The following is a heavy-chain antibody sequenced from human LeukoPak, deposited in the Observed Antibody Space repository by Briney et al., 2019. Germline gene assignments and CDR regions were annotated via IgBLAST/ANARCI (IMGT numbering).Heavy chain of an antibody. J-gene: IGHJ4*02. CDR2: ISYDGSNK. CDR3: ARDYGYYYGSGSYYIPD. Sequence: GGSLRLSCAASGFTFSSYAMHWVRQAPGKGLEWVAGISYDGSNKYYADSVKGRFTISRDNSKNTLYLQMNRLRAEDTAVYYCARDYGYYYGSGSYYIPDWGQGTLVTVSS. D-gene: IGHD3-10*01. V-gene: IGHV3-30*04. CDR1: GFTFSSYA.